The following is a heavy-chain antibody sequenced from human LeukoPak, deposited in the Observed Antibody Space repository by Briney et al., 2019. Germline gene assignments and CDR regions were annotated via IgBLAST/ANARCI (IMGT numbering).Heavy chain of an antibody. CDR3: AGYEYSSTNFDY. D-gene: IGHD6-6*01. J-gene: IGHJ4*02. CDR2: IYYSGST. Sequence: SETLSLTCTLCGGSISSGDYYWSWIRQPPGKGLEWIGYIYYSGSTYYNPSLKSRVTISVDTSKNQFSLQLSSVTAADTAVYYCAGYEYSSTNFDYWGQGTLVTVSS. CDR1: GGSISSGDYY. V-gene: IGHV4-30-4*08.